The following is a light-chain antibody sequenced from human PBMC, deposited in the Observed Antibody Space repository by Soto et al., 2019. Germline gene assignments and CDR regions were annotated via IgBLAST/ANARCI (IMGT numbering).Light chain of an antibody. CDR2: AAS. V-gene: IGKV3-20*01. Sequence: DIFLPRSPGNLSVSPGAGATLSCRASQSVGSSLAWYQQKPGQAPRLLIYAASSRATGISDRFSGSGSGTDFTLIINRLDPEDSAVHYCQHNGRSFGQGTRLEIK. CDR1: QSVGSS. CDR3: QHNGRS. J-gene: IGKJ5*01.